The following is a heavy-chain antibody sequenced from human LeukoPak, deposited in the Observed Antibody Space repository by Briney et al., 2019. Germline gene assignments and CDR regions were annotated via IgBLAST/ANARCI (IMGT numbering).Heavy chain of an antibody. J-gene: IGHJ4*02. Sequence: GGSLRLSCTASGYTFSSYAMQWVRQAPGKGLEWVAVISHEGRNKYYADPVKGRFSISRDNSKNTLSLQMSSLRAEDTAIYYCARGSYYDSSGYPDYWGQGTLVTVSS. D-gene: IGHD3-22*01. V-gene: IGHV3-30*04. CDR1: GYTFSSYA. CDR3: ARGSYYDSSGYPDY. CDR2: ISHEGRNK.